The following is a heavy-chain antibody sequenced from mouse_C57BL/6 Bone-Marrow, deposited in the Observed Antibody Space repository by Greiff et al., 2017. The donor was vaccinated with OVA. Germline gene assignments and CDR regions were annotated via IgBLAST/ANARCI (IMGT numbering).Heavy chain of an antibody. J-gene: IGHJ4*01. CDR3: AIPHYYAMDY. Sequence: QVQLQQPGAELVKPGASGKMSCKASGYTFTSYWITWVKRRPGQGLEWIGDIYPGSGSTNYNEKFKSKATLTVDTSSSTAYMQLSSLTSEDSAVYYCAIPHYYAMDYWGQGTSVTVSS. D-gene: IGHD5-1-1*01. V-gene: IGHV1-55*01. CDR1: GYTFTSYW. CDR2: IYPGSGST.